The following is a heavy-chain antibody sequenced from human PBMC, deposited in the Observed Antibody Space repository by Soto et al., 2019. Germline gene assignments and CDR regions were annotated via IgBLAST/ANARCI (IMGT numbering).Heavy chain of an antibody. CDR2: ISGSGGST. CDR1: GFTFSSYA. Sequence: GGSLRLSCAASGFTFSSYAMSWVRQAPGKGLEWVSAISGSGGSTYYADSVKGRFTISRDNSKNTLYLQMNSLRAEDTAVYYCAKDSMRIVGATSAFDIWGQGTMVTVSS. CDR3: AKDSMRIVGATSAFDI. D-gene: IGHD1-26*01. V-gene: IGHV3-23*01. J-gene: IGHJ3*02.